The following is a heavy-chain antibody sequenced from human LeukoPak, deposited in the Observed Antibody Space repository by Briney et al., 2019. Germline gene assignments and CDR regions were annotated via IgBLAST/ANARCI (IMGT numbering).Heavy chain of an antibody. J-gene: IGHJ3*02. Sequence: GGSLRLSCAASGFTFSSYAMSWVRQAPGKGLEWVSAISGSGGSTYYADSVKGRFTISRDNSKNTLYLQMNSLRAEDTGAYYCARLAHDAFDIWGQGTLVTVSS. CDR3: ARLAHDAFDI. D-gene: IGHD2-15*01. CDR1: GFTFSSYA. CDR2: ISGSGGST. V-gene: IGHV3-23*01.